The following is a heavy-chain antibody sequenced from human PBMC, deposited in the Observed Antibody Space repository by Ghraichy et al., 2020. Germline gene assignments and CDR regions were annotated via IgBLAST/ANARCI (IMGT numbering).Heavy chain of an antibody. CDR2: IYYSGST. D-gene: IGHD7-27*01. J-gene: IGHJ2*01. Sequence: ESLNISCTVSGGSISSSSYYWGWIRQPPGKGLEWIGSIYYSGSTYYNPSLKSRVTISVDTSKNQFSLKLSSVTAADTAVYYCASRNWGYWYFDLWGRGTLVTVSS. V-gene: IGHV4-39*01. CDR1: GGSISSSSYY. CDR3: ASRNWGYWYFDL.